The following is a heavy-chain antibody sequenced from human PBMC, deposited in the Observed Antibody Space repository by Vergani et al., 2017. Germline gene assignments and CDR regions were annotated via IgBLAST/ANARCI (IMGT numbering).Heavy chain of an antibody. CDR3: ARGPSPLYYYYYYGMDV. CDR2: INTNTGNP. J-gene: IGHJ6*02. V-gene: IGHV7-4-1*02. Sequence: QVQLVQSGSELKKPGASVKVSCKASGYTFTSYAMNWVRQAPGQGLEWMGWINTNTGNPTYAQGFTGRFVVSLDTSVSTAYLQISSLKAEDTAVYYCARGPSPLYYYYYYGMDVWGQGTTVTVSS. CDR1: GYTFTSYA.